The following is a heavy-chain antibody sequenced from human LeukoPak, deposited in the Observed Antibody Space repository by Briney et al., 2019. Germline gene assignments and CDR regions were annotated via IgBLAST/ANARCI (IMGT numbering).Heavy chain of an antibody. CDR1: GGSISSSSYY. J-gene: IGHJ4*02. Sequence: SETLSLTCTVSGGSISSSSYYWGWIRQPPGKGLEWIGSIYYSGSTYYNPSLKSRVTISVDTSKNQFSLKLSSVTAADTAVYYCASRWYYDYVWGSYRPFDYWGQGTLVTVSS. D-gene: IGHD3-16*02. CDR3: ASRWYYDYVWGSYRPFDY. CDR2: IYYSGST. V-gene: IGHV4-39*07.